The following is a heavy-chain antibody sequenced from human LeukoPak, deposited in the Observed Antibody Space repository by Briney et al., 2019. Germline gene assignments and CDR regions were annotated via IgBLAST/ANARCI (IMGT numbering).Heavy chain of an antibody. CDR1: GYTFTSYG. J-gene: IGHJ3*02. Sequence: ASVKVSCKASGYTFTSYGFIWVRQAPGQGLEWMGWISAYNGNTNYAQKLQGRVTMTTDTSTTTAYMELRSLRSDDTAVYYCASGELWFGEFTHAFDIWGQGTMVIVSS. CDR2: ISAYNGNT. CDR3: ASGELWFGEFTHAFDI. D-gene: IGHD3-10*01. V-gene: IGHV1-18*01.